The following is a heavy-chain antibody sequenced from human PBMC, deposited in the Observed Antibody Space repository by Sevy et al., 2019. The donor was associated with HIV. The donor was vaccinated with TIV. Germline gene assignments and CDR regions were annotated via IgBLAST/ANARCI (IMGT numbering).Heavy chain of an antibody. CDR3: ARVLGYCSGGTCRNWFDP. D-gene: IGHD2-15*01. V-gene: IGHV4-59*12. CDR2: IYYSGSS. J-gene: IGHJ5*02. CDR1: GDSISSYY. Sequence: SETLSLTCTVSGDSISSYYWSWIRQPPGKGLEWIAYIYYSGSSKYKPSLKSRVTISLDTSKNQFSLKLSSVTAADTAIYFCARVLGYCSGGTCRNWFDPWGQGTLVTVSS.